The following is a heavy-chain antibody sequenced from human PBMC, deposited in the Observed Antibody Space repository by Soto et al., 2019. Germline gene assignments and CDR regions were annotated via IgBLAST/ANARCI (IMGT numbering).Heavy chain of an antibody. CDR3: AKDREDTTLAFDY. CDR1: GCTFDDYT. D-gene: IGHD1-1*01. CDR2: ISWDGGST. J-gene: IGHJ4*02. Sequence: GGSQRLLCTASGCTFDDYTMHWVRQAPGKGLEWVSLISWDGGSTYYADSVKGRFTISRDNSKNSLYLQMNSLRTEDTALYYCAKDREDTTLAFDYWGQGTLVTVSS. V-gene: IGHV3-43*01.